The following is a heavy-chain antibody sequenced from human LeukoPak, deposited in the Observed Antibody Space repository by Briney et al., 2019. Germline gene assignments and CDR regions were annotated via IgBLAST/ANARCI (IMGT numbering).Heavy chain of an antibody. CDR1: GFTFDDYA. CDR2: VTANGGGT. Sequence: GGSLRLSCAASGFTFDDYAMHWVRQAPGKGPEWVSYVTANGGGTYYGDSVKGRFVISRDNSKNSLYLQMNILRPEDTALYYCAKILNPHAFDIWGQGTMVTVSS. CDR3: AKILNPHAFDI. V-gene: IGHV3-43*02. J-gene: IGHJ3*02. D-gene: IGHD1-14*01.